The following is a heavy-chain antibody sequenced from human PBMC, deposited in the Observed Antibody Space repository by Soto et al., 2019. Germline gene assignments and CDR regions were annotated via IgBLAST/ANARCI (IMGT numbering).Heavy chain of an antibody. CDR1: GGSISSGSYY. CDR3: ASSYYYGSEVYFDY. V-gene: IGHV4-39*01. D-gene: IGHD3-10*01. Sequence: SETLSLTCPVSGGSISSGSYYWGWIRQPPGKGLEWIGSIFYSGNSYYNPSLKSRVTISVDTSKNQFSLNLRSVTAADTAVYYCASSYYYGSEVYFDYWGQGTLVTVSS. CDR2: IFYSGNS. J-gene: IGHJ4*02.